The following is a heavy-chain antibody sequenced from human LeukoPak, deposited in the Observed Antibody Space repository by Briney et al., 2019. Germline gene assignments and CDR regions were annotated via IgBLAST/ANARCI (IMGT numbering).Heavy chain of an antibody. CDR3: ARDSLRSHGMGG. CDR2: IYRGGST. J-gene: IGHJ6*04. D-gene: IGHD1-26*01. Sequence: GGSLRLSCAASGFTVSSNYMSWVRQAPGKGLEWVSVIYRGGSTYYADSVKGRFTISRDNSKNTLYLQMNSLRAEDTAVYYCARDSLRSHGMGGWGKGTTVTVSA. CDR1: GFTVSSNY. V-gene: IGHV3-53*01.